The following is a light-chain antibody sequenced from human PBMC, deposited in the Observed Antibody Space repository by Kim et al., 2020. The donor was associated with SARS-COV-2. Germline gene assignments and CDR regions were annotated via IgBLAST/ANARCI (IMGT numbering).Light chain of an antibody. V-gene: IGKV3-15*01. CDR1: RSVGSN. Sequence: GPPGETATLSCRASRSVGSNLVWFQQKPGQAPRLLTSTASTRATGVPARFIGSGSGTEFTLTISSLQSEDFAVFYCQQTDNWPWTFGRGTKVDIK. CDR2: TAS. J-gene: IGKJ1*01. CDR3: QQTDNWPWT.